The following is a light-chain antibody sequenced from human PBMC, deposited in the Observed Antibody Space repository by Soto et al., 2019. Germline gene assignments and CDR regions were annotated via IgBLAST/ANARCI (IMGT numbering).Light chain of an antibody. V-gene: IGKV3-20*01. CDR3: QQCGRSL. CDR2: GAS. CDR1: QSVGSSY. J-gene: IGKJ4*01. Sequence: EIVLTQSPGTLSLSPGERATLSCRASQSVGSSYLAWYQQKPGQAPRLLIYGASRRATGIPDRFSGSGSGTDFALTISRLEPEDFAVYYCQQCGRSLLGGGTKVEI.